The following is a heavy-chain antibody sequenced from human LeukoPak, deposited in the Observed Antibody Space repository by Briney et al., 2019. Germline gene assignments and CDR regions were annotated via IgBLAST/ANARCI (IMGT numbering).Heavy chain of an antibody. Sequence: AGGSLRLSCAASGFSFSSYWMSWVRQAPGKGLEWLSYIGRSNDNGKYAGSVRGRFTVYRDNAKDSLYLQMNSLRVEDTAVYFCAREIPATRGDAFDVWGQGTVVTVSS. V-gene: IGHV3-48*04. J-gene: IGHJ3*01. CDR2: IGRSNDNG. D-gene: IGHD2-2*01. CDR1: GFSFSSYW. CDR3: AREIPATRGDAFDV.